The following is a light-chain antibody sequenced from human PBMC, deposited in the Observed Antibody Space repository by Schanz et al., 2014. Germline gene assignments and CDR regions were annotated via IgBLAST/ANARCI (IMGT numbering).Light chain of an antibody. Sequence: QSVLTQPPSVSGAPGQRVTISCTGSSSNIGASYDVHWYYHLPGTAPKLLIYGNNNRPSGVPDRFSGSKSGTSASLAISELRSDDEAVYYCAAWDDSLNSWVFGGGTKLTVL. CDR1: SSNIGASYD. CDR3: AAWDDSLNSWV. V-gene: IGLV1-40*01. CDR2: GNN. J-gene: IGLJ3*02.